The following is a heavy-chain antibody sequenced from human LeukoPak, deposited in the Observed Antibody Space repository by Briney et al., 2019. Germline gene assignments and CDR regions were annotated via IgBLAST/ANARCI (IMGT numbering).Heavy chain of an antibody. D-gene: IGHD2-2*01. CDR1: GYTFTGYY. Sequence: ASVKVSCKASGYTFTGYYMHWVRQAPGQGLEWMGWINPNSGGTNYAQKSQGRVTMTRDTSISTAYMELSRLRSDDTAVYYCARDVGSGYCSSTSCPFGYWGQGTLVTVSS. CDR2: INPNSGGT. V-gene: IGHV1-2*02. J-gene: IGHJ4*02. CDR3: ARDVGSGYCSSTSCPFGY.